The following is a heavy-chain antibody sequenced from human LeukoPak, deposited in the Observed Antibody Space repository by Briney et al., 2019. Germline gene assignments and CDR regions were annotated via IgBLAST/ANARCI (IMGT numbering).Heavy chain of an antibody. CDR2: IYHIGST. CDR3: ARGGRIAANYYYYYYMDV. D-gene: IGHD6-25*01. J-gene: IGHJ6*03. Sequence: SETLSLTCTVSGYSISSGYYWGWIRQPPGKGLEWIGSIYHIGSTYYNPSLKSRVTISVDTSKNQFSLKLSSVTAADTAVYYCARGGRIAANYYYYYYMDVWGKGTTVTVSS. CDR1: GYSISSGYY. V-gene: IGHV4-38-2*02.